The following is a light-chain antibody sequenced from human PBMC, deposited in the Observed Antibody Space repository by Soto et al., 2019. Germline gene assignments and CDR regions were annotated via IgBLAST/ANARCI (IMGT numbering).Light chain of an antibody. V-gene: IGKV3D-15*01. CDR2: GAS. J-gene: IGKJ4*01. Sequence: EIVMTQSPVTLSVSPGERVTLSCRASQSVNINLAWYQQRPGQTPRVLIYGASNRASGIPDRFSGSVSGTDFNLTISSLEPDDFALYYCQQYKDWPPLTFGGGTRVEIK. CDR3: QQYKDWPPLT. CDR1: QSVNIN.